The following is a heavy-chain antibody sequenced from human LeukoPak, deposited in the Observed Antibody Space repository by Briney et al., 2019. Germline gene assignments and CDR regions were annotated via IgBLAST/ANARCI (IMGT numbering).Heavy chain of an antibody. Sequence: WASVKVSCKASGYTFTGYYMHWVRQAPGQGLEWMGWINPNSGGTNYARKFQGRVTMTRDTSISTAYMELSRLRSDDTAVYYCASISHYDSSGYYYPAYWGQGTLVTVSS. CDR1: GYTFTGYY. V-gene: IGHV1-2*02. D-gene: IGHD3-22*01. CDR3: ASISHYDSSGYYYPAY. J-gene: IGHJ4*02. CDR2: INPNSGGT.